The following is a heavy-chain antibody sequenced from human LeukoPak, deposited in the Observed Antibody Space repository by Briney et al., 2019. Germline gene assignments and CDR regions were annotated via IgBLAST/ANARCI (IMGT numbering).Heavy chain of an antibody. J-gene: IGHJ4*02. CDR3: SGGYCTNGVCYTGDY. D-gene: IGHD2-8*01. Sequence: SETLSLTCAVSGYSISRGYYWGWIRQPPGKGLGWIGSFYHSGSTYYNPSLKSRVTISVDTSKNQYSLKLSSVTAADTAVYYCSGGYCTNGVCYTGDYWGQGTLVTVSS. CDR1: GYSISRGYY. V-gene: IGHV4-38-2*01. CDR2: FYHSGST.